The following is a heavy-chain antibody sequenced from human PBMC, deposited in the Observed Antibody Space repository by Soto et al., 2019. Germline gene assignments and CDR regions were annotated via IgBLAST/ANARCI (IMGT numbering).Heavy chain of an antibody. J-gene: IGHJ3*02. Sequence: GESLKISCKGSGYSFTSYWISWVRQMPGKGLEWMGRIDPSDSYTNYSPSFQGHVTISADKSISTAYLQWSSLKASDTAMYYCARLRTMIVGVDAFDIWGQGTMVTVSS. V-gene: IGHV5-10-1*01. CDR2: IDPSDSYT. CDR3: ARLRTMIVGVDAFDI. D-gene: IGHD3-22*01. CDR1: GYSFTSYW.